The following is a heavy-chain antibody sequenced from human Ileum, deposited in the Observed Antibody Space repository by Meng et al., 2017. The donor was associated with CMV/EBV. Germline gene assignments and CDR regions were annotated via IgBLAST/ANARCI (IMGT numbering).Heavy chain of an antibody. CDR3: ARDSLTGTGTGP. CDR2: INPNGGST. Sequence: SCKASGYIFTRYYMHWVRQAPGHGLEWMGIINPNGGSTNYAQKFQGRVTMTSDTSTSTVYMELSSLRSEDTAVYYCARDSLTGTGTGPWGQGTLVTVSS. V-gene: IGHV1-46*01. CDR1: GYIFTRYY. D-gene: IGHD1-7*01. J-gene: IGHJ5*02.